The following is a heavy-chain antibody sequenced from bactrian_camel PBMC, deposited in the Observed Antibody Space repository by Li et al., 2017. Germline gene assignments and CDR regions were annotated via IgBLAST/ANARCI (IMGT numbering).Heavy chain of an antibody. Sequence: VQLVESGGGSVQAGGSLKLSCASSGITSSRRRMAWFRQAPGKEREGVAMFYTGNTQTAYGDFVKGRFTISRDSAKDTIDLQMNSLNPEDTAMYYCAAQSLRVGLPYRCEWRYWGRGTQVTV. V-gene: IGHV3S1*01. J-gene: IGHJ4*01. D-gene: IGHD5*01. CDR2: FYTGNTQT. CDR1: GITSSRRR. CDR3: AAQSLRVGLPYRCEWRY.